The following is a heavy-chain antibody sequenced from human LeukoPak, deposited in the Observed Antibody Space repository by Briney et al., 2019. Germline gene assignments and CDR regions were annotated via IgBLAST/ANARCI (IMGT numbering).Heavy chain of an antibody. CDR2: FDPEQGKT. J-gene: IGHJ2*01. CDR3: ATEGRGANYWYFDL. CDR1: GYSPTELS. V-gene: IGHV1-24*01. D-gene: IGHD3-10*01. Sequence: ASVKVSCKVSGYSPTELSMHWVRQAPGKGLEWMGGFDPEQGKTIYAQKFQDRVILTEDTSRDTVYMDLSGLTYEDTAVYFCATEGRGANYWYFDLWGRGTLVTVSS.